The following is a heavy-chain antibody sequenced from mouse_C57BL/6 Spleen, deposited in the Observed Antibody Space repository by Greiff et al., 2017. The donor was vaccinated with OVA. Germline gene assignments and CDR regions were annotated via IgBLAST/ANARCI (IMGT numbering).Heavy chain of an antibody. J-gene: IGHJ3*01. D-gene: IGHD3-2*02. CDR3: ARPYSSGYVRFAY. CDR2: ISSGSSTI. V-gene: IGHV5-17*01. CDR1: GFTFSDYG. Sequence: EVKLMESGGGLVKPGGSLKLSCAASGFTFSDYGMHWVRQAPEKGLEWVAYISSGSSTIYYADTVKGRFTISRDNAKNTLFLQMTSLRSEDTAMYYCARPYSSGYVRFAYWGQGTLVTVSA.